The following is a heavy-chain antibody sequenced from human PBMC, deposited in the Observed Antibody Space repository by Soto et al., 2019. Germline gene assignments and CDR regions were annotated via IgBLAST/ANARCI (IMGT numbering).Heavy chain of an antibody. V-gene: IGHV4-59*01. CDR1: GASISSYH. Sequence: QVQLQESGPGLVKPSETLSLTCTVSGASISSYHWSWIRQTPGKGLEWIGYIYYSGSANYNPSLKSRVTFSVATSKNHVSLKLSSVTAADTGVYYCAAAVPAEYVFPYYYMDVWGKGTRVTVSS. CDR3: AAAVPAEYVFPYYYMDV. D-gene: IGHD3-16*01. CDR2: IYYSGSA. J-gene: IGHJ6*03.